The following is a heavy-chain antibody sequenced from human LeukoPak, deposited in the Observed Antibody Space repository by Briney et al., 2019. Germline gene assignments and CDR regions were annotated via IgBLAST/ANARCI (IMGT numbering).Heavy chain of an antibody. Sequence: ASVKVSCKASGYTFTSYGISWVRQAPGQGVEWMGWISAYNGNTNYAQKLQGRVTMTTDTSTSTAYMELRSLRSDDTAVYHCARDEPYSSGWFEVDYWGQGTLVTVSS. CDR1: GYTFTSYG. J-gene: IGHJ4*02. CDR3: ARDEPYSSGWFEVDY. D-gene: IGHD6-19*01. CDR2: ISAYNGNT. V-gene: IGHV1-18*01.